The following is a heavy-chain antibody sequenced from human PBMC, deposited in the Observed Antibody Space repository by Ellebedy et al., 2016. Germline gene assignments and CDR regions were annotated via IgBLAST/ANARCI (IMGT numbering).Heavy chain of an antibody. CDR2: IVVGSGNT. V-gene: IGHV1-58*01. CDR3: ATMVTFGYYYGMDV. D-gene: IGHD3-16*01. CDR1: GFTFTSSA. J-gene: IGHJ6*02. Sequence: SVKVSXXASGFTFTSSAVQWVRQARGQRLEWIGWIVVGSGNTNYAQKFQERVTITRDMSTSTAYMELSSLRSEDTAVYYRATMVTFGYYYGMDVWGQGTTVTVSS.